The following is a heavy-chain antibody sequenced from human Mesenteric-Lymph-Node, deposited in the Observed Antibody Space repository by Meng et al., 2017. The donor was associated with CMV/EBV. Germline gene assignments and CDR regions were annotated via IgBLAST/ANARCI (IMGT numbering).Heavy chain of an antibody. CDR1: GFTFVRYS. J-gene: IGHJ6*02. CDR2: ISSSSSYI. Sequence: GESLKISCEASGFTFVRYSMNWVRQAPGKGLEWVSFISSSSSYIEYADSVKGRFTISRDNAKNSLYLQMNSLRAKDTAVYYCAKDRGFGELWYYYYGMDVWGQGTTVTVSS. D-gene: IGHD3-10*01. V-gene: IGHV3-21*04. CDR3: AKDRGFGELWYYYYGMDV.